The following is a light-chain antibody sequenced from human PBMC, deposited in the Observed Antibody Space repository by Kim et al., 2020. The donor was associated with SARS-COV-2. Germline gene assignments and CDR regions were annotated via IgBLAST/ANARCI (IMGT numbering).Light chain of an antibody. CDR1: QSVNSNY. V-gene: IGKV3-20*01. CDR3: QQYASSPRT. CDR2: GAS. Sequence: SPGERSHLSGRAKQSVNSNYLAWYHQKPGQAPRLLIYGASNRAAGTPDRFSGSGSGTDFTLTITGLEPEDFAVYYCQQYASSPRTFGQGTKVDIK. J-gene: IGKJ1*01.